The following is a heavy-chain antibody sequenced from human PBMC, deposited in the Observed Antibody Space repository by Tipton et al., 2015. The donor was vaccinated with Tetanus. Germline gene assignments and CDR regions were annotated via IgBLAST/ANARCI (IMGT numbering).Heavy chain of an antibody. CDR3: ARGFGAYWYYFDY. CDR2: IDTSGIT. V-gene: IGHV4-4*07. CDR1: ADSFTNFY. J-gene: IGHJ4*02. Sequence: TLSLTCTVSADSFTNFYWTWIRQPAGKGLEWIGRIDTSGITNYNPSLKSRVTMSVDTSKNQLSLKLSSVTAGDPAVYYCARGFGAYWYYFDYWGQGTLVTVSS. D-gene: IGHD4-17*01.